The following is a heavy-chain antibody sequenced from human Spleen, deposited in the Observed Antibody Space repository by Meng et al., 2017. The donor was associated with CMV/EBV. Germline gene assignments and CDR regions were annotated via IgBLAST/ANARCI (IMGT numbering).Heavy chain of an antibody. CDR1: RFTFSRYW. CDR3: ARVIITRVSGIPAGGNAFNF. V-gene: IGHV3-7*01. D-gene: IGHD6-13*01. Sequence: GGSLRLSCAGSRFTFSRYWMSWVRQAPGKGLEWVANIKQDGSEKYYVDSVKGRFTISRDNAKNSVHLQMNSLRAEDTALYFCARVIITRVSGIPAGGNAFNFWGQGTMVTVSS. J-gene: IGHJ3*01. CDR2: IKQDGSEK.